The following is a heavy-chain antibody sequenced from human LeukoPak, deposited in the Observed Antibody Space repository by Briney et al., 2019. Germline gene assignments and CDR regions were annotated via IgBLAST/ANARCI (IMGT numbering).Heavy chain of an antibody. V-gene: IGHV3-74*01. D-gene: IGHD5-18*01. Sequence: GGSLRLSCAASGFTFSSYWMHWVRQAPGKGLVWVSRINTDGSSTSYVDSGKGRFNISRDNAKNTLYLQMNSLRAEDTAVYYCARGYNYGYWTDYWGQGTLVTVSS. CDR3: ARGYNYGYWTDY. CDR1: GFTFSSYW. CDR2: INTDGSST. J-gene: IGHJ4*02.